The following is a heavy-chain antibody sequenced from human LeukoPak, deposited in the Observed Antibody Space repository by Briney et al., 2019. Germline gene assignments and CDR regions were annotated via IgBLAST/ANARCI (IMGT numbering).Heavy chain of an antibody. Sequence: GGSLRLSCAASGFTFSSYAMSWVRQAPGKGLEWVSGISGSGGSTYYADSVKGRFTISRDNSKNTLYLQMNSLRAEDTAVYYCAKDPSCSGGSCYTFFDYWGQGTLVTVSS. CDR2: ISGSGGST. CDR3: AKDPSCSGGSCYTFFDY. D-gene: IGHD2-15*01. V-gene: IGHV3-23*01. J-gene: IGHJ4*02. CDR1: GFTFSSYA.